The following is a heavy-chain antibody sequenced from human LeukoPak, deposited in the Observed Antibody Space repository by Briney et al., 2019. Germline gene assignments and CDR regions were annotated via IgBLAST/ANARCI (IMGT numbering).Heavy chain of an antibody. CDR1: GGSISNYY. V-gene: IGHV4-59*01. CDR2: ISDSGTT. CDR3: ARDFMVRGDQVNYYYYYMDV. J-gene: IGHJ6*03. D-gene: IGHD3-10*01. Sequence: PSETLSLTCTVSGGSISNYYWSWIRQPPGKGLEWIGYISDSGTTNYNPSLKSRVTTSLDPSKNQFSLQLRSVTAADTAVYYCARDFMVRGDQVNYYYYYMDVWGTGATITVSS.